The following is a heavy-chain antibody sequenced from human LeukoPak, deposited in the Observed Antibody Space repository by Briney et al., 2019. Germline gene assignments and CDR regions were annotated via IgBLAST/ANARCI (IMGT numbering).Heavy chain of an antibody. CDR1: GGSISSYY. Sequence: SETLSLTCTVSGGSISSYYWSWIRQPPGKGLEWIGYIYYSGSTNYNPPLKSRVTISVDTSKNQFSLKLSSVTAADTAVYYCARLGYSYGNGDYFDYWGQGTLVTVSS. V-gene: IGHV4-59*08. D-gene: IGHD5-18*01. J-gene: IGHJ4*02. CDR3: ARLGYSYGNGDYFDY. CDR2: IYYSGST.